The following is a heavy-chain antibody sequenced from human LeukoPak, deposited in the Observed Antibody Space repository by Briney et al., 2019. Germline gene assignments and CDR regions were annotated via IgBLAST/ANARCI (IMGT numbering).Heavy chain of an antibody. CDR1: GFTFSSYA. CDR3: ARGVPSGVDYFDY. V-gene: IGHV3-7*01. D-gene: IGHD6-19*01. Sequence: GGSLRLSCAASGFTFSSYAMSWVRQAPGKGLEWVANIKQDGSEKYYVDSVKGRFTISRDNAKNSLYLQMNSLRAEDTAVYFCARGVPSGVDYFDYWGQGTLVTVSS. J-gene: IGHJ4*02. CDR2: IKQDGSEK.